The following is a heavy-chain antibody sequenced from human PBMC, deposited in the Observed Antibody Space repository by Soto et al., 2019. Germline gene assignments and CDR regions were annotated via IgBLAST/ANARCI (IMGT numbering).Heavy chain of an antibody. J-gene: IGHJ6*02. V-gene: IGHV3-30*18. CDR2: ISYDGSNK. CDR1: GFPFSSYP. D-gene: IGHD2-2*01. Sequence: PGGSLRLSCVASGFPFSSYPMHWVRQAPGKGLEWVAVISYDGSNKFYADYVQGRFTISRDSSKNTLYLQMTTLRGEDTAVYYCAKDSFRPSSPLVYYYEGMDVWGQGTTVTVSS. CDR3: AKDSFRPSSPLVYYYEGMDV.